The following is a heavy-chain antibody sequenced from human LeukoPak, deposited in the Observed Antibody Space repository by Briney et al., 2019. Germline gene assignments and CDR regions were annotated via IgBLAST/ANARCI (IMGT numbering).Heavy chain of an antibody. D-gene: IGHD6-6*01. V-gene: IGHV4-30-2*01. CDR2: IYHSGST. J-gene: IGHJ4*02. CDR3: AAGEYSNSSAGTSFDY. Sequence: SETLSLTCTVSGGSISSGGYSWRWIWQPPGKGLEWIGYIYHSGSTYYNPSLKSRVTISVDRSKNQFSLRLSSVTAADTAVYYCAAGEYSNSSAGTSFDYWGQGTLVTVSS. CDR1: GGSISSGGYS.